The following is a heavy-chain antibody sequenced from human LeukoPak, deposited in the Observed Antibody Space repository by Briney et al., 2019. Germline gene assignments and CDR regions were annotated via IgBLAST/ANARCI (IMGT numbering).Heavy chain of an antibody. V-gene: IGHV1-69*13. Sequence: SVKVSCKASGGTFSNYALSWVRQAPGQGLEWMGGIIPIFGTANYAQKFQGRVTITADESMGTAYMELSSLRSDDTAVYYCARGAAGTPLNWFDPWGQGTLVTVSS. J-gene: IGHJ5*02. D-gene: IGHD6-13*01. CDR1: GGTFSNYA. CDR2: IIPIFGTA. CDR3: ARGAAGTPLNWFDP.